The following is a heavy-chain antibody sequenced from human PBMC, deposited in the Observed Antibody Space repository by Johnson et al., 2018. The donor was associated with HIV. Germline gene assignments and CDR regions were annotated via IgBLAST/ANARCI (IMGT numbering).Heavy chain of an antibody. CDR2: IWYDGCNK. D-gene: IGHD1-14*01. V-gene: IGHV3-30*02. CDR1: GFTFSSYG. Sequence: QVQLVESGGGVVQPGGSLRLSCAASGFTFSSYGMHWVRQAPGNGLEWVAVIWYDGCNKYYADSVKGRFTISRDNSKNTLYLQMNSLRAEDTAVYYCANGNPARDPFDIWGQGTMVTVSS. CDR3: ANGNPARDPFDI. J-gene: IGHJ3*02.